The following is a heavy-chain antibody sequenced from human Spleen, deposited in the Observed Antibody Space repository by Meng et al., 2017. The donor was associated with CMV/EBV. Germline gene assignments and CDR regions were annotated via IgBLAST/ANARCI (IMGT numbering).Heavy chain of an antibody. CDR1: GGSVSSGYYY. D-gene: IGHD1-7*01. J-gene: IGHJ4*02. CDR2: IYYSGST. CDR3: ASSYNWNYVTGY. Sequence: FSGGSVSSGYYYWSWIRQPPGKGLEWIGYIYYSGSTNYNPSLKSRITISLDTSKNQFSLRLSSVTAADTAVYYCASSYNWNYVTGYWGQGTLVTVSS. V-gene: IGHV4-61*01.